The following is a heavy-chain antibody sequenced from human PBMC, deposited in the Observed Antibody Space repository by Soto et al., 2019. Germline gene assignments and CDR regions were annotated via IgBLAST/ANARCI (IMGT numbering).Heavy chain of an antibody. Sequence: QLQLQESGPGLVKPSETLSLTCTVSGGSISSSDFYWGWLRQTPGKGLEFIGSMYYSGSTYYNPSLKSRLTTSVDTSKNQFTLKLISVTAVDTAVYYCAVVDSTGNWFDPWGEGALVTVSS. D-gene: IGHD6-25*01. J-gene: IGHJ5*02. V-gene: IGHV4-39*01. CDR1: GGSISSSDFY. CDR2: MYYSGST. CDR3: AVVDSTGNWFDP.